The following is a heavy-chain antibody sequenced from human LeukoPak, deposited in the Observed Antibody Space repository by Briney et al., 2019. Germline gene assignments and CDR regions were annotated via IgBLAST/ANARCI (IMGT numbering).Heavy chain of an antibody. CDR3: AANTPRVVREDAFDI. V-gene: IGHV1-58*02. J-gene: IGHJ3*02. D-gene: IGHD2-21*01. CDR2: IVVGSGNT. CDR1: GFTFTSSA. Sequence: TSVKASCKASGFTFTSSAMQWVRQARGQRLEWIGWIVVGSGNTNYAQKFQERITITRDMSTSTAYMELSSLRSEDTAVYYCAANTPRVVREDAFDIWGQGTMVTVSS.